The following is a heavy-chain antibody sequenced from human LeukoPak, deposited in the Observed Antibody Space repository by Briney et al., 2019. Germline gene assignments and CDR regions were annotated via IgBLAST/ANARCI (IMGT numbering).Heavy chain of an antibody. CDR1: GGSVTSTNW. CDR3: AREGGFFRPLDY. V-gene: IGHV4-4*02. D-gene: IGHD3-3*01. J-gene: IGHJ4*02. Sequence: PSETLSLTCGVSGGSVTSTNWWTWVRQPPGKGLEWIGEVHLDGRTNYNPSLKSRLTMSVDLSENHISLKLTSITAADTAVYYCAREGGFFRPLDYSGQGTLVTVSS. CDR2: VHLDGRT.